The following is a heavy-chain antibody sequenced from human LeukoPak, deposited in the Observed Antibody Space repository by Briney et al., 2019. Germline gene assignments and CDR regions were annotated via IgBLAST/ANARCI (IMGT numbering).Heavy chain of an antibody. V-gene: IGHV4-38-2*02. J-gene: IGHJ4*02. Sequence: SETLSLTCTVSGYSISSGDYWGWIRQPPGKGLEWIGSIYHSGRTYYNPSLKSRVTISVDTSKNQVSLILTSVTAADTALYYCARHLFGRGYYPDYWGQGTLVTVSS. D-gene: IGHD3-22*01. CDR2: IYHSGRT. CDR1: GYSISSGDY. CDR3: ARHLFGRGYYPDY.